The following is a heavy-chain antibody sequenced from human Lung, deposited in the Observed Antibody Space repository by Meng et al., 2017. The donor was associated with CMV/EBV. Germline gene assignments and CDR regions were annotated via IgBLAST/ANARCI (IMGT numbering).Heavy chain of an antibody. CDR1: GFTFSSYA. Sequence: LRLACAASGFTFSSYAMNWVRQAPGKGLEWVSSIGGSGAITYYADSVKGRFTISRDNSKNTLYLQMNSLRAEDTAVYYCAKGRFYIDSGGQGTLVTVSS. CDR3: AKGRFYIDS. V-gene: IGHV3-23*01. D-gene: IGHD3-3*01. CDR2: IGGSGAIT. J-gene: IGHJ4*02.